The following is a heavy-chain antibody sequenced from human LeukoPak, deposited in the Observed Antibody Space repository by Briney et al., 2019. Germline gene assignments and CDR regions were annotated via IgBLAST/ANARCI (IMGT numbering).Heavy chain of an antibody. CDR2: INHSGST. CDR3: ARVRSSSGYNWFDP. D-gene: IGHD6-13*01. J-gene: IGHJ5*02. CDR1: GGSFSGYY. V-gene: IGHV4-34*01. Sequence: SETLSLTCAVYGGSFSGYYWSWIRQPPGKGLGWIGEINHSGSTNYNPSLKSRVTISVDTSKNQFSLKLSSVTAADTAVYYCARVRSSSGYNWFDPWGQGTLVTVSS.